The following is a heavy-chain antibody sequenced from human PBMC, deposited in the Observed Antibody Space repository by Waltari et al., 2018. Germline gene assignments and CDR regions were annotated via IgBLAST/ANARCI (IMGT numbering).Heavy chain of an antibody. Sequence: QLQLQESGPGLVKPSETLSLTCTVSGGSISSSSYYWGWIRQPPGKGLEWIGSIYYSGRTYYNPSLKSRVTISVDTSKNQFSLKLSSVTAADTAVDYCARQGELRYFDWRKRYNWFDPWGQGTLVTVSS. CDR1: GGSISSSSYY. J-gene: IGHJ5*02. CDR3: ARQGELRYFDWRKRYNWFDP. CDR2: IYYSGRT. D-gene: IGHD3-9*01. V-gene: IGHV4-39*01.